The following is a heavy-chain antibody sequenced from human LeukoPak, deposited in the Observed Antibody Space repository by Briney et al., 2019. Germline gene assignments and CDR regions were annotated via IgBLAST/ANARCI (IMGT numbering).Heavy chain of an antibody. Sequence: SETLSLTCAVSGYSISSGYYWGWIRQPPGKGLEWIGSIYHSGSTYYNPSLKSRVTISVDTSKNQFSLKLSSVTAADTAVYYCARDKVRGVMDYWGQGTLVTVCS. CDR2: IYHSGST. V-gene: IGHV4-38-2*02. CDR3: ARDKVRGVMDY. D-gene: IGHD3-10*01. CDR1: GYSISSGYY. J-gene: IGHJ4*02.